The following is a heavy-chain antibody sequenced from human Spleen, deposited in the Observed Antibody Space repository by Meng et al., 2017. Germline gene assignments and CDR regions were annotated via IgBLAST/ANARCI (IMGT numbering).Heavy chain of an antibody. J-gene: IGHJ4*02. D-gene: IGHD5-24*01. CDR3: ARGGGDRDGYNFDY. CDR1: GGSVTSDSYY. V-gene: IGHV4-61*01. Sequence: SETLSLTCGVSGGSVTSDSYYWHWIRQSPGKGLEWIAYIYSSGSTNYNPSLKSRVTISVGKSNNQFSLKLSSVTAADTAVYYCARGGGDRDGYNFDYWGQGTLVTVSS. CDR2: IYSSGST.